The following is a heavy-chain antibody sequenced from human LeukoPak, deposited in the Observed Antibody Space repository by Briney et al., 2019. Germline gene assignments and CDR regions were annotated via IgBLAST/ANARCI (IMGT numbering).Heavy chain of an antibody. D-gene: IGHD3-10*01. J-gene: IGHJ3*02. Sequence: SETLSLTCTVSGDAVYYWNWIRQPAGKGLEWIGYIYYSGSTNYNPSLKSRVTISVDTSKNQFSLKLSSVTAADTAVYYCAREPLLWFGELLSVAFDIWGQGTMVTVSS. V-gene: IGHV4-59*02. CDR2: IYYSGST. CDR1: GDAVYY. CDR3: AREPLLWFGELLSVAFDI.